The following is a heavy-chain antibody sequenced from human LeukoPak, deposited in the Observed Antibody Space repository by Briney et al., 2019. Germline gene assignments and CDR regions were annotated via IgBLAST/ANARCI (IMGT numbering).Heavy chain of an antibody. V-gene: IGHV1-2*02. Sequence: ASVKVSCKASGYTFTGYYMHWVRQAPGQGLEWMGWINPNSGGTNYAQKFQGRVTMTRDTSISTAYMELSRLRSDDTAVYYCARDADGDYSALGYWGQGTLVTVSS. D-gene: IGHD4-17*01. CDR1: GYTFTGYY. CDR3: ARDADGDYSALGY. CDR2: INPNSGGT. J-gene: IGHJ4*02.